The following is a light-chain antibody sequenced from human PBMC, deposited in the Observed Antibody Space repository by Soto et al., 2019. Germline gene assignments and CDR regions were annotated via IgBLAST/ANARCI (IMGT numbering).Light chain of an antibody. CDR3: QQYDNWPLT. J-gene: IGKJ5*01. V-gene: IGKV3-15*01. CDR2: GAS. Sequence: EIVLAQSPATLSLSPGERATLSCRASQSVSSYLAWYQQKPGQAPRFLIYGASTRATGIPARFSGSGSGTEFTLAISSLQSEDFAVYYCQQYDNWPLTFGGGTRLEIK. CDR1: QSVSSY.